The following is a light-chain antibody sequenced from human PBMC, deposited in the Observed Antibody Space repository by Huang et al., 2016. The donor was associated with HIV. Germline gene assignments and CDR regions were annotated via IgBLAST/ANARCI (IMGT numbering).Light chain of an antibody. J-gene: IGKJ2*01. V-gene: IGKV3-15*01. Sequence: TQSPVTLSVSPGERATLSCRASQGIGNKLAWYQLKPGQAPRLLIFDASYRATDIPARFSGGGSEIDFTLTISDLQSEDSAVYYCQQYNRWPRTFGQGTKVDIK. CDR1: QGIGNK. CDR3: QQYNRWPRT. CDR2: DAS.